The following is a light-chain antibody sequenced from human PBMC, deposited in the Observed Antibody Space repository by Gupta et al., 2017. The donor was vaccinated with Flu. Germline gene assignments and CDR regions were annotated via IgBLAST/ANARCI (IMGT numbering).Light chain of an antibody. Sequence: DIQMTQSPSTLSASVGDRVTLACRASQGINTYVNWYQQKPGKAPKLLISYASNLQSGVPSRFSGGGSGTDFTLTISNLQPGDFATYYCQQTYSAPLLAFGGGTKVEIK. CDR3: QQTYSAPLLA. CDR2: YAS. CDR1: QGINTY. J-gene: IGKJ4*01. V-gene: IGKV1-39*01.